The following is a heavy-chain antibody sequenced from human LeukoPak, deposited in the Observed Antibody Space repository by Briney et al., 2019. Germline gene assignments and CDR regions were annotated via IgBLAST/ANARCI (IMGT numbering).Heavy chain of an antibody. CDR3: ARDRQRVVDY. J-gene: IGHJ4*02. CDR2: IYYSGST. Sequence: SETLSLTCTVSGGSISSGGYYWSWIRQHPGKGLEWIGYIYYSGSTYYNPSLKSRVTISVDTSKNQFSLKLSSVTAADTAVYYCARDRQRVVDYWGQGTLVTVSS. D-gene: IGHD2-15*01. V-gene: IGHV4-31*03. CDR1: GGSISSGGYY.